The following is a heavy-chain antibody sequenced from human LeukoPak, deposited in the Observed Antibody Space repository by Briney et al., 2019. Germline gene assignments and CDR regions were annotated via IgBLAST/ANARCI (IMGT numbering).Heavy chain of an antibody. Sequence: GGSLRLSCAASGFTFSSYAMSWVRQAPGKGLEWVPAISGSGGSTYYADSVKGRFTISRDNSKNTLYLQMNSLRAEDTAVYYCAKCPGNYYDMDVWGQGTTVTVSS. CDR3: AKCPGNYYDMDV. V-gene: IGHV3-23*01. CDR1: GFTFSSYA. J-gene: IGHJ6*02. CDR2: ISGSGGST.